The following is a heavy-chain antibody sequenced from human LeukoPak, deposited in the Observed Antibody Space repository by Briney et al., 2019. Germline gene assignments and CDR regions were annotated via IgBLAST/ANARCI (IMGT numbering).Heavy chain of an antibody. Sequence: GGSLRLSCAASGFTFSSYGMHWVRQAPGKGLEWVAVISYDGSNKYYADSVKGRFTISRDNPKNTLYLQMNSLRAEDTAVYYCAKETEYYGSGSYEYWGQGTLVTVSS. CDR3: AKETEYYGSGSYEY. CDR1: GFTFSSYG. J-gene: IGHJ4*02. CDR2: ISYDGSNK. V-gene: IGHV3-30*18. D-gene: IGHD3-10*01.